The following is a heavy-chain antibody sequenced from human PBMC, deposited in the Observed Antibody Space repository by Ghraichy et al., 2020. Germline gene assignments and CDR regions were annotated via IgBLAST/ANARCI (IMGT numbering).Heavy chain of an antibody. D-gene: IGHD6-13*01. CDR1: EFTFSRYS. Sequence: GGSLRLSCAASEFTFSRYSMNWVRQAPGKGLEWVSYISTGSDTMYYADSVKGRFTISRDNAKNSLYLHMNSLRDEDTAVYYCARAKPGVYSSSWYGGDYYYYTGMDVWGQGTTVTVSS. CDR2: ISTGSDTM. J-gene: IGHJ6*02. CDR3: ARAKPGVYSSSWYGGDYYYYTGMDV. V-gene: IGHV3-48*02.